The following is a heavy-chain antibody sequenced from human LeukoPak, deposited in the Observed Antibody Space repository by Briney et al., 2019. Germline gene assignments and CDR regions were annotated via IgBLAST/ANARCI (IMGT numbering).Heavy chain of an antibody. J-gene: IGHJ4*02. CDR2: IYPGDSDT. CDR3: ARQPPFCSRPSCYFDY. D-gene: IGHD2-2*01. CDR1: GYSFTSYW. Sequence: GESLKISCKGSGYSFTSYWIGWVRQMPGKGLEWMGIIYPGDSDTRYSPSFQGQVTISADKSISTAYLQWSSLKASYTAMYYCARQPPFCSRPSCYFDYGGQGPLVTVP. V-gene: IGHV5-51*01.